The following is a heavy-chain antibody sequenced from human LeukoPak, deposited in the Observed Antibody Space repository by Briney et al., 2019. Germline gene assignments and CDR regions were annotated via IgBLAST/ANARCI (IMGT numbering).Heavy chain of an antibody. CDR2: ISGSGRNT. J-gene: IGHJ4*02. CDR3: ARGHYESSGYYLGY. CDR1: GFTFSSYA. D-gene: IGHD3-22*01. Sequence: GGSLRLSCAASGFTFSSYAMSWVRQAPGKGLEWVSAISGSGRNTYYADSVKGRFTISRDNSMNTLYLQMNSLRSEDTAVYYCARGHYESSGYYLGYWGQGTLATVSS. V-gene: IGHV3-23*01.